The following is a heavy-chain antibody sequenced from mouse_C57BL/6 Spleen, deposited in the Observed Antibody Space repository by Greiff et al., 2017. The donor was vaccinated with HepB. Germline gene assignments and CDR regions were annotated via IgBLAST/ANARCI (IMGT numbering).Heavy chain of an antibody. J-gene: IGHJ1*03. D-gene: IGHD1-1*01. CDR3: ARADYYGSSYGYFDV. CDR1: GYSITSGYY. Sequence: EVQRVESGPGLVKPSQSLSLTCSVTGYSITSGYYWNWIRQFPGNKLEWMGYISYDGSNNYNPSLKNRNAITRDTYKNQFFLMLNSVTTEDTSTYYCARADYYGSSYGYFDVWGTGTTVTVSS. V-gene: IGHV3-6*01. CDR2: ISYDGSN.